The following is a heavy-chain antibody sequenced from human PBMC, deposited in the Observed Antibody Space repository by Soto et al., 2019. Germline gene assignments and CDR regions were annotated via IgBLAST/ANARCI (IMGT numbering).Heavy chain of an antibody. V-gene: IGHV4-59*01. CDR2: IYYSGST. D-gene: IGHD2-15*01. J-gene: IGHJ5*02. CDR1: GGSISSYY. CDR3: ARESRYCSGGSCYSAWFDP. Sequence: SETLSLTCTVSGGSISSYYWSWIRQPPGKGLEWIGYIYYSGSTNYNPSLKSRVTISVDTSKNQFSLKLSSVTAADTAVYYCARESRYCSGGSCYSAWFDPWDQGTLVTVSS.